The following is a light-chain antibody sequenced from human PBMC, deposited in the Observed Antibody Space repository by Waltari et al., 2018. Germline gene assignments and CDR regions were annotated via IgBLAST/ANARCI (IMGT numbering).Light chain of an antibody. CDR3: QQYHNWPPWT. CDR2: DAS. J-gene: IGKJ1*01. CDR1: QSVTSQ. Sequence: EIVMTQSPATLSVSPGEGSTLSCRASQSVTSQLAWYQLKPGQAPRLVIYDASSRATGIPARCSGSGSGTEFTLTISSLQSEDFAVYYCQQYHNWPPWTFGQGTKVEI. V-gene: IGKV3D-15*01.